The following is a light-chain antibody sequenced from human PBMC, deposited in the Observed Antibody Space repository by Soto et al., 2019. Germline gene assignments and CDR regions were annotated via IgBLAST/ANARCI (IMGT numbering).Light chain of an antibody. CDR1: SSDIGGYNF. CDR2: EVN. V-gene: IGLV2-14*01. J-gene: IGLJ1*01. CDR3: GSYTSSSTYV. Sequence: QSALTQPASVSGSPGQSITISCTGTSSDIGGYNFVSWYQQHPGKAPKLRIYEVNNRPSGVSNRFSGSKSGNTASLTISGLQAEDEADYYCGSYTSSSTYVFGTGTKATVL.